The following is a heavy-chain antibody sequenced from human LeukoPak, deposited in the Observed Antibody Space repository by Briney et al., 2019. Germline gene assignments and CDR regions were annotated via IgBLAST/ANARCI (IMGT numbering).Heavy chain of an antibody. CDR2: IYYSGST. D-gene: IGHD2-21*01. Sequence: SETLSLTCTVSGGSISSGDYYWSWIRRPPGKGLEWIGYIYYSGSTYYNPSLKSRVTISVDTSKNQFSLKLSSVTAADTAVYYCARVAISDWYFDLWGRGTLVTVSS. V-gene: IGHV4-30-4*01. CDR1: GGSISSGDYY. CDR3: ARVAISDWYFDL. J-gene: IGHJ2*01.